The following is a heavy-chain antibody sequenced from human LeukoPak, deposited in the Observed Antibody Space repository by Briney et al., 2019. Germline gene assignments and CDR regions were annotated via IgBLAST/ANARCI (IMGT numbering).Heavy chain of an antibody. D-gene: IGHD1-20*01. Sequence: GGSLRLSCAASGFTFSSYSMNWVRQAPGKGLEWVSYISSSSSTIYYADSVKGRFTISRDNAKNSLFLQMNSLRDEDTAVYYRARECSPITGTPYGMDVWGQGTTVTVSS. V-gene: IGHV3-48*02. J-gene: IGHJ6*02. CDR2: ISSSSSTI. CDR1: GFTFSSYS. CDR3: ARECSPITGTPYGMDV.